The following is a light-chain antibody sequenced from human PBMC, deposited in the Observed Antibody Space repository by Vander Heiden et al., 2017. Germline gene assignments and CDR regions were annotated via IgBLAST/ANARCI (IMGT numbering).Light chain of an antibody. V-gene: IGKV3-15*01. Sequence: EIVMTQSPATLSVSPGERATLSCRASQSVSSNLAWYRQKPGQAPRLLIYGASTRATGIPAKFSGSGYGTEFTLTISSRQSEDFAVYYCQQYKNWPPYTFGQGTKLEIK. CDR2: GAS. CDR3: QQYKNWPPYT. CDR1: QSVSSN. J-gene: IGKJ2*01.